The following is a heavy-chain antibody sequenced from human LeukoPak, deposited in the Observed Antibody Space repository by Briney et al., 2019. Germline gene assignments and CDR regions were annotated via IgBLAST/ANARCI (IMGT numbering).Heavy chain of an antibody. V-gene: IGHV3-33*01. CDR2: IWYDGSKK. J-gene: IGHJ4*02. Sequence: GGSLRLSCAASGFSFSSYGMHWVRQAPGKGLEWVAVIWYDGSKKYFPDSVKGRFTISRDNSKNTLYLQMSSLRAEGTAVYYCARAFGDNVSSAPLIDYWGQGTLVTVSS. CDR3: ARAFGDNVSSAPLIDY. D-gene: IGHD2-21*02. CDR1: GFSFSSYG.